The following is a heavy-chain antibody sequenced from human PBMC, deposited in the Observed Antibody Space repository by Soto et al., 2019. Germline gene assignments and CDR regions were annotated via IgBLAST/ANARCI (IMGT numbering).Heavy chain of an antibody. V-gene: IGHV3-7*01. CDR3: VRDLGYCTGGHCYDAFDM. CDR1: GFTFSRYW. CDR2: MIQDDSDK. Sequence: SGGSLRLSCAASGFTFSRYWMSWVRQAPGKGLEWVANMIQDDSDKHYVDSVKGRFTISRDNAKNSLYLQMNRLRAEDTAVYYCVRDLGYCTGGHCYDAFDMWGQGTVVTVSS. J-gene: IGHJ3*02. D-gene: IGHD2-15*01.